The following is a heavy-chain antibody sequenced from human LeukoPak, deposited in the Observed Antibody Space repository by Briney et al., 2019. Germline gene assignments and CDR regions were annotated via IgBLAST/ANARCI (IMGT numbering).Heavy chain of an antibody. D-gene: IGHD5-12*01. CDR3: AKDPRYSGYENYFDY. CDR2: ISGSGGST. V-gene: IGHV3-23*01. J-gene: IGHJ4*02. CDR1: GFTFSSYA. Sequence: GGSLRLSCAASGFTFSSYAMSWVRQAPGKGLEWVSAISGSGGSTYYADSVKGRFTISRDNSKNTLYLQMNSLRAEDTAVYYCAKDPRYSGYENYFDYWGQGTLVSVSS.